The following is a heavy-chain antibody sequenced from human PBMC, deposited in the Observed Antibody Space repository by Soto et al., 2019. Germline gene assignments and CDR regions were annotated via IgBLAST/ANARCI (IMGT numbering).Heavy chain of an antibody. V-gene: IGHV3-53*04. CDR3: ASGGVPDY. D-gene: IGHD3-10*01. CDR1: GFTVSTNY. J-gene: IGHJ4*02. CDR2: IYSGGTT. Sequence: EVQLVESGGGLVQSGGSLRLSCAASGFTVSTNYMNWVRQAPGKGLEWVSAIYSGGTTYYTDSVEGRFTISRHSSKNTLYLQMNSLRAEDTAVYYCASGGVPDYWGQGTLVTVSS.